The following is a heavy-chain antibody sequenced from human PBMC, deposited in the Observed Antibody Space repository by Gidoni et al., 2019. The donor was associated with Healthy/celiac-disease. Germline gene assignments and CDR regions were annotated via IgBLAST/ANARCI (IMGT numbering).Heavy chain of an antibody. D-gene: IGHD6-13*01. J-gene: IGHJ4*02. CDR1: GYPFTRYG. V-gene: IGHV1-18*01. CDR2: ISAYNSNT. Sequence: QVQLVQSGAEMKKPGASVKVSCTASGYPFTRYGIRWVRQAPGQGLEWMGWISAYNSNTNYAQKLQGRVTMTTDTSTSTAYMELRSLRSDDTAVYYCARVIVEGELYSSSWSPFGYWGQGTLVTVSS. CDR3: ARVIVEGELYSSSWSPFGY.